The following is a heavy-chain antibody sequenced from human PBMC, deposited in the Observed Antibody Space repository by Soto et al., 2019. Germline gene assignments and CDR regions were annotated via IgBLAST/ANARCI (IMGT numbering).Heavy chain of an antibody. D-gene: IGHD1-26*01. CDR1: GLTFSSYA. V-gene: IGHV3-23*01. Sequence: GGSLRLSCAASGLTFSSYAMSWVRQAPGKGLEWVSATSGSGGSTYYADSVKGRFTISRDNSKNTLYLQMNSLRAEDTAVYNCAKDRGVGATIPDYWGQGTLVTVSS. J-gene: IGHJ4*01. CDR2: TSGSGGST. CDR3: AKDRGVGATIPDY.